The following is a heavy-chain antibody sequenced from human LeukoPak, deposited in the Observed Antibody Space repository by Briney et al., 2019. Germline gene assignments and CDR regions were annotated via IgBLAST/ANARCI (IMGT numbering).Heavy chain of an antibody. CDR1: GGSISSSNHY. V-gene: IGHV4-39*01. D-gene: IGHD3-3*01. CDR3: ARVVGYDFWSGYYGGEYFDS. CDR2: IYYTGSN. Sequence: SETLSLTCTVSGGSISSSNHYWGWIRQLPGKGLEWIGSIYYTGSNYYNPSLRSRVTISVDTSKNQFSLKLSSVTAADTAVYHCARVVGYDFWSGYYGGEYFDSWGQGTLVTVSS. J-gene: IGHJ4*02.